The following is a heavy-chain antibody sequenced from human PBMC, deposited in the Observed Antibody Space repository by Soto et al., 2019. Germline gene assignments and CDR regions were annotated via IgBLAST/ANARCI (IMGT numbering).Heavy chain of an antibody. Sequence: QVQLVESGGGLVKPGGSLRLSCSASGFSFSDYYMSWVRQAPGKGLEWVAYISTSSSYTNYADTVKGRFTISRDNPKNALYRQVNSLRAQDTAVYYCARDGCTVALVFNCWGQGTLVTVSS. J-gene: IGHJ4*02. D-gene: IGHD2-8*01. CDR2: ISTSSSYT. CDR1: GFSFSDYY. V-gene: IGHV3-11*05. CDR3: ARDGCTVALVFNC.